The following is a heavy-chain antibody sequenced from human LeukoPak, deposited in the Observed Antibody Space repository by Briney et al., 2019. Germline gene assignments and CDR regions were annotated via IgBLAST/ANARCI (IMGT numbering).Heavy chain of an antibody. V-gene: IGHV4-39*07. CDR2: IYYSGST. Sequence: SETLSLTCTVSGGSISSSSYYWGWIRQPPGKGLEWIGSIYYSGSTYYNPSLKSRVTISVDTSKNQFSLKLSSVTAADTAVYYCARDVGSGWSDYWGQGTLVSVSS. J-gene: IGHJ4*02. D-gene: IGHD6-19*01. CDR1: GGSISSSSYY. CDR3: ARDVGSGWSDY.